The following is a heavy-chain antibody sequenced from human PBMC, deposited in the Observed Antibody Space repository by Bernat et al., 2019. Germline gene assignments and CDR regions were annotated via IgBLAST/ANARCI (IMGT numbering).Heavy chain of an antibody. CDR3: AREGGYCSGTSCRELQL. CDR1: GHTFTSYS. D-gene: IGHD2-2*01. CDR2: ISPHSNRT. Sequence: QVQLVQSGAEVKKPGSSVKVSCKASGHTFTSYSINWVRQAPGQGLEWMAWISPHSNRTDFAQKFQDRVIMTTDTSTTTVHMELRSLRSDDTAVYYCAREGGYCSGTSCRELQLWGQGTLVIVSS. V-gene: IGHV1-18*01. J-gene: IGHJ1*01.